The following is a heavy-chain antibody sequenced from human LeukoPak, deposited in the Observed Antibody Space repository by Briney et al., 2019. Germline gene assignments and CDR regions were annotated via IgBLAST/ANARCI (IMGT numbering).Heavy chain of an antibody. CDR1: GFTFGDYA. D-gene: IGHD3-22*01. Sequence: GGSLRLSCTAPGFTFGDYAMSWFRQAPGKGLEWVGFIRSKAYGGTTEYAASVKGRFTISRDDSKSIAYLQMNSLKTEDTAVYYCTRDVDYYDSSGYYPADIWGQGTMVTVSS. J-gene: IGHJ3*02. CDR2: IRSKAYGGTT. V-gene: IGHV3-49*03. CDR3: TRDVDYYDSSGYYPADI.